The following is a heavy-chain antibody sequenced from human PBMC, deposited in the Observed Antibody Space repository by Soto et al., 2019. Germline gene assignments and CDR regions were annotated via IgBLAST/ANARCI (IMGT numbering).Heavy chain of an antibody. CDR1: GGSISSGGYS. Sequence: SETLSLTCAVSGGSISSGGYSWSWIRQPPGKGLEWIGYMYHSGSTYYNPSLKSRVTISIDRSKNQFSLKLSSVTAADTAVYYCARAYGGYADYWGQGALVTVS. V-gene: IGHV4-30-2*01. CDR3: ARAYGGYADY. D-gene: IGHD5-12*01. J-gene: IGHJ4*02. CDR2: MYHSGST.